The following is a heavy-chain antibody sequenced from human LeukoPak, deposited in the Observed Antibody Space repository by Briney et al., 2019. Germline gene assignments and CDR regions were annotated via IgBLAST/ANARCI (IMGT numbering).Heavy chain of an antibody. CDR1: GYTFTGYY. Sequence: ASVKVSSKASGYTFTGYYMRWVRQAPAQGLGWMGRINPNSGGTNYAQKFQGRVTMARDTAISTAYMELSRLTSDDTAVYYCARLAGGGSYLGEDYWGQGTLVTVSS. V-gene: IGHV1-2*06. CDR3: ARLAGGGSYLGEDY. CDR2: INPNSGGT. D-gene: IGHD1-26*01. J-gene: IGHJ4*02.